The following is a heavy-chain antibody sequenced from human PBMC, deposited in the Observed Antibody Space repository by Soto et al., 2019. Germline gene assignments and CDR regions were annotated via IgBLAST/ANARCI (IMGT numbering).Heavy chain of an antibody. Sequence: ASVKVSCKASGYTFTSYGISWVQQAPGQGLEWMGWISAYNGNTNYAQKLQGRVTMTTDTSTSTAYMELRSLRSDDTAVYYCARDLLELEENYIDVWGKGTTVTVSS. CDR1: GYTFTSYG. J-gene: IGHJ6*03. CDR2: ISAYNGNT. D-gene: IGHD1-7*01. CDR3: ARDLLELEENYIDV. V-gene: IGHV1-18*01.